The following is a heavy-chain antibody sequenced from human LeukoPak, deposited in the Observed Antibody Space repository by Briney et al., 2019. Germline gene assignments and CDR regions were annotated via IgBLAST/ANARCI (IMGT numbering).Heavy chain of an antibody. CDR3: AIGDWGSARSAFDI. CDR1: GGTFSSYA. V-gene: IGHV1-69*05. J-gene: IGHJ3*02. CDR2: IIPIFGTA. D-gene: IGHD7-27*01. Sequence: ASVTVSCKASGGTFSSYAISWVRQAPGQGLEWMGRIIPIFGTANYAQKFQGRVTITTDESTSTAYMELSSLRSEDTAVYYCAIGDWGSARSAFDIWGQGTMVTVSS.